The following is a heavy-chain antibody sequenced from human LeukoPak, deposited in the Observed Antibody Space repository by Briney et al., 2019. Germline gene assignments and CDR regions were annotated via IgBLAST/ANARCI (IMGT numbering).Heavy chain of an antibody. J-gene: IGHJ4*02. CDR1: GGSFSGYY. D-gene: IGHD6-19*01. Sequence: SETLSLTCGVNGGSFSGYYWSWIRQPPGEGLEWFGEINHSGSTNYNPSLKSRVTISVDTSKNQFSLKLNSVTAADTAVYYCARQAAVPGEEKFDYWGQGTLVTVSS. V-gene: IGHV4-34*01. CDR3: ARQAAVPGEEKFDY. CDR2: INHSGST.